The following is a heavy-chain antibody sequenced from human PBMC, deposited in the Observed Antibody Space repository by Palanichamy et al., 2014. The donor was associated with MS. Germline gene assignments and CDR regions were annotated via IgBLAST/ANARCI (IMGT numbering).Heavy chain of an antibody. CDR1: GFTFSNVC. J-gene: IGHJ4*02. D-gene: IGHD2-2*01. CDR3: AKRCSSTSCKGYYFDY. CDR2: SGSGGNT. V-gene: IGHV3-23*01. Sequence: EVQLLESGGGLAQPGGSLRLSCAASGFTFSNVCHELGSARRPGKGLEWVSTSGSGGNTYYADSVKGRFTISRDNSKNMLYLQMNSLRAEDTAVYYCAKRCSSTSCKGYYFDYWGQGTLVTVSS.